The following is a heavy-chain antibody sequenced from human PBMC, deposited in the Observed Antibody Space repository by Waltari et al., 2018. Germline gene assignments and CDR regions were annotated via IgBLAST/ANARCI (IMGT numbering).Heavy chain of an antibody. Sequence: QVQLQESGPGLVKPSETLSLTCTVSGGSISSYYWSWIRQPPGKGLEWIGHIYYSGSTTYNPSLKRRVTIAVDTSKNQFSLKWRSVTAADTAVYYCAIDSISTPPDSWGQGTLVTVSS. CDR3: AIDSISTPPDS. J-gene: IGHJ4*02. CDR1: GGSISSYY. CDR2: IYYSGST. V-gene: IGHV4-59*01.